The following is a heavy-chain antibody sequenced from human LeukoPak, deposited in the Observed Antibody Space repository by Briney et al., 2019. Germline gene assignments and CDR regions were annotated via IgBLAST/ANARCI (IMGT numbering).Heavy chain of an antibody. Sequence: SETLSLTCTVSGGSISSYYWSWIRQPPGKGLEWIGYIYYSGSTNYNPSLKSRVTISVDTSKNQFSLKLSSVTAADTAVYYCARDNIESWFDPWGQGTLVTVSS. CDR2: IYYSGST. J-gene: IGHJ5*02. CDR3: ARDNIESWFDP. D-gene: IGHD5-12*01. CDR1: GGSISSYY. V-gene: IGHV4-59*01.